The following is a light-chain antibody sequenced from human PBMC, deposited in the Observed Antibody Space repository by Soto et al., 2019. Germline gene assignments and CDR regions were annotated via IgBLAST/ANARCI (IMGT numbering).Light chain of an antibody. J-gene: IGLJ1*01. V-gene: IGLV1-40*01. Sequence: QSVLTQPPSVSEAPGQRVTISCTGSSSNIGAGYEAHWYQQVPGTAPKLLIYENNNRHSGVPYRFSGSTSGTSASLAITGLQAEDEAEYYCQSYDSSLSGYVFGTGTKVTVL. CDR3: QSYDSSLSGYV. CDR2: ENN. CDR1: SSNIGAGYE.